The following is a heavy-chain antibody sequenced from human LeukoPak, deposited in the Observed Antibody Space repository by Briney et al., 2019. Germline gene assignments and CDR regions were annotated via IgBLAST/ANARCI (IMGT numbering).Heavy chain of an antibody. CDR1: GFXFDDYG. D-gene: IGHD3-22*01. V-gene: IGHV3-20*04. Sequence: GGSLRLSCAASGFXFDDYGISWVRQAPGKGLEWVSGINWNGGSTGYADSVKGRFTISRDNAKNSLYLQVNSLRAEDMALYYCARGSSGYYDEHDCWGQGTLVTVSS. CDR2: INWNGGST. J-gene: IGHJ4*02. CDR3: ARGSSGYYDEHDC.